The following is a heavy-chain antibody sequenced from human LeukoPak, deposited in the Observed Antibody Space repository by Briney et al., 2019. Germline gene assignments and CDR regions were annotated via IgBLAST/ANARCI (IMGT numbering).Heavy chain of an antibody. D-gene: IGHD6-25*01. J-gene: IGHJ4*02. Sequence: PGGSLRLSCAASGFTFSDYYMSWIRQAPGKGLEWVSYISSSGSNIYYADSVKGRFTISRDNAKNSLYLQMNSLRAEDTAVYYCATLRLIRIDDFDYWGQGTLVTVSS. CDR2: ISSSGSNI. CDR1: GFTFSDYY. CDR3: ATLRLIRIDDFDY. V-gene: IGHV3-11*01.